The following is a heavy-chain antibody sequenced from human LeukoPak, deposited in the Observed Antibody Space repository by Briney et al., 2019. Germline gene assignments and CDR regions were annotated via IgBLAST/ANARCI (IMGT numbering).Heavy chain of an antibody. CDR1: GFTFSSYS. CDR2: MSSSSSYI. D-gene: IGHD3-22*01. V-gene: IGHV3-21*01. CDR3: ARAVAYYYDSSGYNHDY. J-gene: IGHJ4*02. Sequence: GGSLRLSCAASGFTFSSYSMNWVRQAPGKGLEWVSSMSSSSSYIYYADSVKGRFTISRDNAKNSLYLQMNSLRTEDTAVYYCARAVAYYYDSSGYNHDYWGQGTLVAVSS.